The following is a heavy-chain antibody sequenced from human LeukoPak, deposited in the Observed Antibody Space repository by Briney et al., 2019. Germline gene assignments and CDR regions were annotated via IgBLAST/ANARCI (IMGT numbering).Heavy chain of an antibody. J-gene: IGHJ4*02. CDR3: AKVPVAYYFDN. Sequence: PGGSLRLSCVASGFSFSNSGMGWVRQAPGKGLEWVSTISGSGGSTNYADSVKGRFTISRDNFKDTLYLQMNSLRAEDTAVYYCAKVPVAYYFDNWGQGTLVTVSS. D-gene: IGHD6-19*01. CDR2: ISGSGGST. V-gene: IGHV3-23*01. CDR1: GFSFSNSG.